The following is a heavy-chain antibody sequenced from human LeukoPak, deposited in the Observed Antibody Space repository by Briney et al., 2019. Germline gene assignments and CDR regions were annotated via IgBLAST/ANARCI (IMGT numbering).Heavy chain of an antibody. CDR3: ARVPLWFGELLPSGGYYGMDV. V-gene: IGHV3-30-3*01. CDR2: ISYDGSNK. CDR1: GFTFSSYA. Sequence: PGGSLRLSCAASGFTFSSYAMHWVRQAPGKGLEWVAVISYDGSNKYYADSVKGRFTISRDNSKNTLYLQMNSLRAEDTAVYYCARVPLWFGELLPSGGYYGMDVWGQGTTVTVSS. D-gene: IGHD3-10*01. J-gene: IGHJ6*02.